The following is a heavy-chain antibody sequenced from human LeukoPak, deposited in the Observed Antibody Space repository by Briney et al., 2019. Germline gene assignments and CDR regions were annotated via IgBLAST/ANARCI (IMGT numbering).Heavy chain of an antibody. CDR3: ARDLAADYYDSSGYRY. D-gene: IGHD3-22*01. V-gene: IGHV3-23*01. J-gene: IGHJ4*02. CDR2: ISGSGGST. Sequence: PGGSLRLSCAASGFTLSSYAMSWVRQAPGKGLEWVSAISGSGGSTYYADSVKGRFTISRDNSKNTLYLQMNSLRAEDTAVYYCARDLAADYYDSSGYRYWGQGTLVTVSS. CDR1: GFTLSSYA.